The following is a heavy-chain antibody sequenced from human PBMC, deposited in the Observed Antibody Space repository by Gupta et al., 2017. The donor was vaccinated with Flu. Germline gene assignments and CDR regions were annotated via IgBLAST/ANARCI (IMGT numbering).Heavy chain of an antibody. CDR2: IRDSGGTT. D-gene: IGHD6-13*01. V-gene: IGHV3-23*01. CDR1: GVIFSAYA. CDR3: ARVGSRWYAEDY. J-gene: IGHJ4*02. Sequence: EVQLLESGGGLVQPARSLRLTCEASGVIFSAYAMTWVRKAPGKGLEWLEAIRDSGGTTYYADSVKGRFTISRDTSKSTLYLQINSLRAADTAVYYGARVGSRWYAEDYWGQGTLVTVSS.